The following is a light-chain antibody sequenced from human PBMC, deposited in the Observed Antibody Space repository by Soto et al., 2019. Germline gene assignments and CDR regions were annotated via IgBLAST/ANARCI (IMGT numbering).Light chain of an antibody. V-gene: IGKV1-39*01. Sequence: DIQMTQSPSSLSVSVGDRVTITCRASQSIVSYLNWYQQKLGKAPKLLIYTASNLQRGAQSRFSCSGSGTDFTLTISKLQPEDFATYHCQQSYSTPRTFGQGTKLEIK. CDR2: TAS. CDR3: QQSYSTPRT. CDR1: QSIVSY. J-gene: IGKJ2*02.